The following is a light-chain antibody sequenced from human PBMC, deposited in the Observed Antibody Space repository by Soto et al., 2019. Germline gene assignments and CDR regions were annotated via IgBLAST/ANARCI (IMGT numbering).Light chain of an antibody. V-gene: IGKV1-17*01. CDR1: QGIRSD. Sequence: DIQMTQSPSSLSASIGARVTMTCRASQGIRSDLDWYQQSPGKAHKRLIYGASNLQTGVPSRFSGSGAGTDVSLASDSLEPEDLTINDCAHDKTFPVNFGGGTKVEIK. J-gene: IGKJ4*01. CDR3: AHDKTFPVN. CDR2: GAS.